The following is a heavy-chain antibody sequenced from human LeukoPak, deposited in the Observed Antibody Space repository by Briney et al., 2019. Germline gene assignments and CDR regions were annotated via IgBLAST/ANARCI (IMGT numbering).Heavy chain of an antibody. Sequence: RASETLSLTCAVYGGSFSGYYWSWIRQPPGKGLEWIGEINHSGSTNYNPSLKSRVTISVDTSKNQFSLKLSSVTAAGTAVYYCARGPKIFNYDFWSGYYRSYFDYWGQGTLVTVSS. D-gene: IGHD3-3*01. CDR1: GGSFSGYY. CDR2: INHSGST. CDR3: ARGPKIFNYDFWSGYYRSYFDY. J-gene: IGHJ4*02. V-gene: IGHV4-34*01.